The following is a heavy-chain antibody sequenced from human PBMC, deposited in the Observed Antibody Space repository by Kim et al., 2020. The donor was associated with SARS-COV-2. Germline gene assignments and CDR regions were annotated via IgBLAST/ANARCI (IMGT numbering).Heavy chain of an antibody. J-gene: IGHJ4*02. CDR2: INHSGST. Sequence: SETLSLTCAVYGGSFSGYYWSWIRQPPGKGLEWIGEINHSGSTNYNPSLKSRVTISVDTSKNQFSLKLSSVTAADTAVYYCARRCGDYVCSFDYWGQGTLVTVSS. CDR1: GGSFSGYY. D-gene: IGHD4-17*01. V-gene: IGHV4-34*01. CDR3: ARRCGDYVCSFDY.